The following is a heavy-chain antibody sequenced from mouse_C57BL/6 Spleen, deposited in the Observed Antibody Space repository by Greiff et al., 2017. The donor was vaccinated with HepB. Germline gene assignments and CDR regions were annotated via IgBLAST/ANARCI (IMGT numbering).Heavy chain of an antibody. J-gene: IGHJ4*01. CDR1: GYAFSSSW. V-gene: IGHV1-82*01. CDR2: IYPGDGDT. Sequence: QVQLQQSGPELVKPGASVKISCKASGYAFSSSWMNWVKQRPGKGLEWIGRIYPGDGDTNYNGKFKGKATLTADKSSSTAYMQLSSLTSEDSAVYVCARERSYSNYNVMDYCGQGTSVTVSS. CDR3: ARERSYSNYNVMDY. D-gene: IGHD2-5*01.